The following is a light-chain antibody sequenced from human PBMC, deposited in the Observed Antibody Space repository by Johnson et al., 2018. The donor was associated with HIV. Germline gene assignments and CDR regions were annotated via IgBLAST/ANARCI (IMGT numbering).Light chain of an antibody. J-gene: IGLJ1*01. CDR1: SSNVGNNY. CDR3: GTWDSSLTVYV. V-gene: IGLV1-51*01. CDR2: DNN. Sequence: QSVLTQPPSVSAAPGQKVTISCSGSSSNVGNNYVSWFQQLPGTAPKLLIYDNNERPSGIPDRFSGSKSGTSATLGITGLQTGDEADYYCGTWDSSLTVYVFRTGTKVTVL.